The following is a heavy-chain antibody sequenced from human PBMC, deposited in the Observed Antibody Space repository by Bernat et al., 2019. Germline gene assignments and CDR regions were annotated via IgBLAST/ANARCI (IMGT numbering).Heavy chain of an antibody. V-gene: IGHV3-33*01. CDR3: ARGGSSSWYEVFY. Sequence: QVQLVESGGGVVQPGRSLRLSCAASRFTFSSYGMHWVRQAPGKGLEWVAVIWYDGSNKYYGDSVKGRFIISRDNSKNTLYLQMNSLRAEDTAVYYCARGGSSSWYEVFYWGQGTLVTVS. J-gene: IGHJ4*02. CDR2: IWYDGSNK. CDR1: RFTFSSYG. D-gene: IGHD6-13*01.